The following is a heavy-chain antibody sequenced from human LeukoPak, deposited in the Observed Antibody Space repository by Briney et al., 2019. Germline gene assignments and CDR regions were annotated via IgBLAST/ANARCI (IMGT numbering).Heavy chain of an antibody. D-gene: IGHD2-15*01. CDR1: GGSISSYY. Sequence: PSETLSLTCTVSGGSISSYYWSWIRQPPGKGLEWNGYIYYSGSTNYNPSLKSRVTISVDTSKNQFSLKLSSVTAADTAVNYCARHMYCSGGSCYSFGNQPYFDYWGQGTLVTVSS. V-gene: IGHV4-59*08. J-gene: IGHJ4*02. CDR3: ARHMYCSGGSCYSFGNQPYFDY. CDR2: IYYSGST.